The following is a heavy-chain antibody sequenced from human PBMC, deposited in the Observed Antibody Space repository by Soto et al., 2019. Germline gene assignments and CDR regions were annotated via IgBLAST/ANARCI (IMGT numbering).Heavy chain of an antibody. CDR2: ISWNSGSI. D-gene: IGHD2-21*01. V-gene: IGHV3-9*01. Sequence: GGSLRLSCAASGFTFDDYAMHWVRQAPGKGLEWVSGISWNSGSIGYADSVKGRFTISRDNAKNSLYLQMNSLRAEDTALYYCAKDNRDSIDYFDYWGQGTLVTVSS. CDR3: AKDNRDSIDYFDY. J-gene: IGHJ4*02. CDR1: GFTFDDYA.